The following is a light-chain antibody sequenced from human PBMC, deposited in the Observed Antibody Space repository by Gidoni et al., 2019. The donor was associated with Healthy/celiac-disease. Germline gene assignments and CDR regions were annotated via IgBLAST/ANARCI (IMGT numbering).Light chain of an antibody. J-gene: IGKJ5*01. CDR3: QQYDTLPT. V-gene: IGKV1-33*01. CDR1: QDISNY. CDR2: DAS. Sequence: DIQMTQSPSSLSASVGDRVTITCQASQDISNYLNWYQQKPGKAPKLLIYDASNLETGVPSRFSGSGSGTDFTFTISSRQTEDIETYYCQQYDTLPTFGQXTRLEIK.